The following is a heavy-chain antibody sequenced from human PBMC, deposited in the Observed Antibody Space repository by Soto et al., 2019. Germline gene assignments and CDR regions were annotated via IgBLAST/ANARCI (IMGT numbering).Heavy chain of an antibody. V-gene: IGHV4-30-2*06. CDR2: ISHLENT. J-gene: IGHJ4*02. D-gene: IGHD5-12*01. CDR3: ARGGGYDSFDY. CDR1: GASISYGGFS. Sequence: SETLSLTCTVSGASISYGGFSWRWIRQSPGKGLEWIGYISHLENTYLHPSFKSRLTMSIDRTRNQFSLKLSSVTAADMAVYYCARGGGYDSFDYWGQGVLVTVS.